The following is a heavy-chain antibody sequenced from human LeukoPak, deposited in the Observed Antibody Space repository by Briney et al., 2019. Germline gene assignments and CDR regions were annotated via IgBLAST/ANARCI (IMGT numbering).Heavy chain of an antibody. Sequence: ASVKVSCKASGYTFTGYYIHWVRQAPGQGLEWVGWINPNSGGTKYAQKSQGRVTMTRDTSISTAYMELSRLISDDTAVYYCARAQTYCSGVTCYSDSWGQGTLVTVSS. CDR3: ARAQTYCSGVTCYSDS. J-gene: IGHJ4*02. D-gene: IGHD2-15*01. CDR1: GYTFTGYY. V-gene: IGHV1-2*02. CDR2: INPNSGGT.